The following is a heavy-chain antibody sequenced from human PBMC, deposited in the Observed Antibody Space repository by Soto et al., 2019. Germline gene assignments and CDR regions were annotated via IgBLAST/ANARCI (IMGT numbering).Heavy chain of an antibody. V-gene: IGHV3-30-3*01. CDR1: GFTFSRYA. D-gene: IGHD6-19*01. CDR3: ARDLFFLQRYNSGDEGPWRYGC. Sequence: QVQLVESGGGVVQPGRSLRLSCAASGFTFSRYAMHWVRQVPGKGLEWVAFISDDGSNKYYADSVKGRFTISRDNSKNTLYLQMNSLRSEDTAIYYCARDLFFLQRYNSGDEGPWRYGCWGQGTLVTVSS. CDR2: ISDDGSNK. J-gene: IGHJ4*02.